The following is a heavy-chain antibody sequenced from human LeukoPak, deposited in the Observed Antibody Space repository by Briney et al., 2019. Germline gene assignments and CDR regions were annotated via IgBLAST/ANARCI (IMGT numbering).Heavy chain of an antibody. Sequence: SETLSLTCAVYGGSFSGYYWSWIRQPPGKGLEWIGEINHSGSTNYNPSLKSRVTISVDTSKNQFSLKLSSVTAADTAVYYCARGYYYDSSGYYFAKNAFDIWGQGTMVTVSS. CDR3: ARGYYYDSSGYYFAKNAFDI. D-gene: IGHD3-22*01. CDR2: INHSGST. J-gene: IGHJ3*02. V-gene: IGHV4-34*01. CDR1: GGSFSGYY.